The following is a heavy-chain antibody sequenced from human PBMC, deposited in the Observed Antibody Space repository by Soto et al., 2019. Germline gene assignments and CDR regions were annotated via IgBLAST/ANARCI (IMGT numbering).Heavy chain of an antibody. CDR3: ARAPSIAAGENFDY. V-gene: IGHV1-69*01. D-gene: IGHD6-25*01. Sequence: WAVPAPGQGLEWMGGIIPIFGTANYAQKFQGRVTITADESTSTAYMELSSLRSEDTAVYYCARAPSIAAGENFDYWGHRTLVTVSS. CDR2: IIPIFGTA. J-gene: IGHJ4*01.